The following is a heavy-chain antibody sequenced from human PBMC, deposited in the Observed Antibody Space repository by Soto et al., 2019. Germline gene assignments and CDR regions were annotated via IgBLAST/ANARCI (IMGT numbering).Heavy chain of an antibody. Sequence: EVQLVESGGNLVQPGGSLRLSCAASGFTFSNYWMSWVRQAPGKGLEWVASIKQDGSEQYSVDSVKGRFTISRDNVRNSLYLQMKSLRAEDRAVYYCARCRGPNCSSRMDVWGQGTTVTVSS. CDR2: IKQDGSEQ. J-gene: IGHJ6*02. CDR3: ARCRGPNCSSRMDV. D-gene: IGHD2-2*01. V-gene: IGHV3-7*03. CDR1: GFTFSNYW.